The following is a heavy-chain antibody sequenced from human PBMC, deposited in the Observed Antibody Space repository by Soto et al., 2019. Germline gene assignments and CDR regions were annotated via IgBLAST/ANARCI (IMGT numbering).Heavy chain of an antibody. J-gene: IGHJ4*02. V-gene: IGHV4-59*01. CDR1: GGSIRSYY. Sequence: SETLSLTCTMSGGSIRSYYWSWIRQPPGKGLEWIGYVYYSGSTDYNPSLKSRVTISVDTSKNQFSLTLSSVTAADTALYYCARSASWYSTYYFDYWGQGTLVTVSS. D-gene: IGHD6-13*01. CDR3: ARSASWYSTYYFDY. CDR2: VYYSGST.